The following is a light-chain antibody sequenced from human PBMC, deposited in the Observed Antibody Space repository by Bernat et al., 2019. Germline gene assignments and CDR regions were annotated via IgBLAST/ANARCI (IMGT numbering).Light chain of an antibody. CDR3: QQYYSTPIP. V-gene: IGKV4-1*01. CDR2: WAS. CDR1: QSVLYSSNNKNY. Sequence: DIVMTQSPDSLAVSLGERATINCKSSQSVLYSSNNKNYLAWYQQKPGQPPKLLIYWASTRESGVPDRFSGSGSGTAFTLTISSLQAEDVAVYYCQQYYSTPIPFGQWTRLEIK. J-gene: IGKJ5*01.